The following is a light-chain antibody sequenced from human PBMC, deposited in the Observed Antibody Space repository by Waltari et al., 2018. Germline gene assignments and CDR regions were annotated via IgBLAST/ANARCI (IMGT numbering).Light chain of an antibody. CDR3: CSYAGSSTLV. V-gene: IGLV2-23*01. CDR2: EGS. CDR1: SSDVGSYKL. Sequence: QSALTQPASVSGSPGQSITISCTGTSSDVGSYKLVSWYQQHPGKAPKLMIYEGSKRPSGVSKRFAGCKSGDTASLTISGLQAEDEADYYCCSYAGSSTLVFGGGTKLTVL. J-gene: IGLJ2*01.